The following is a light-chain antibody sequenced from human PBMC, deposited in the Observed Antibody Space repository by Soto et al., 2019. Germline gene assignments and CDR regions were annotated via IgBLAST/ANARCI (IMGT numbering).Light chain of an antibody. V-gene: IGLV7-46*02. J-gene: IGLJ3*02. CDR3: SLSYSGVRV. Sequence: QAVVTQEPSLTVSPGGTVTLTCSSSTRAVTSGHYPYWFQQKAGQVPRALIYDTNNRHSWTPARFSGSLLGGKPALTLLGAQPEDEADYYCSLSYSGVRVFGGGTKLTVL. CDR2: DTN. CDR1: TRAVTSGHY.